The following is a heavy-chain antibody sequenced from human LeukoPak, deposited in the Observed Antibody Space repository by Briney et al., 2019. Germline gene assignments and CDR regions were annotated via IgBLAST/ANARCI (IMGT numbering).Heavy chain of an antibody. Sequence: GASVKVSCKASGYTFTDYYMHWVRQAPEQGLEWMGWINPNSGGTNFAQKFQGRVAMTRDTSISTAYMELGSLRSDDTAVYYCARARWQLVPYFDSWGQGTLVTLSS. CDR2: INPNSGGT. V-gene: IGHV1-2*02. CDR3: ARARWQLVPYFDS. D-gene: IGHD6-6*01. J-gene: IGHJ4*02. CDR1: GYTFTDYY.